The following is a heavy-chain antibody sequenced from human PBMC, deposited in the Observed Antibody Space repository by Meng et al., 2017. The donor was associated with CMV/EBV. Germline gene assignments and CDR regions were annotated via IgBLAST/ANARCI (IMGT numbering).Heavy chain of an antibody. J-gene: IGHJ5*02. CDR1: GFTVSSNY. Sequence: GESLKISCAASGFTVSSNYMSWVHQAPGKGLEWVSVIYSGGSTYYADSVKGRFTISRDNSKNTLYLQMNSLRAEDTAVYYCARDQNWFDPWGQGTLVTVSS. CDR2: IYSGGST. V-gene: IGHV3-66*02. CDR3: ARDQNWFDP.